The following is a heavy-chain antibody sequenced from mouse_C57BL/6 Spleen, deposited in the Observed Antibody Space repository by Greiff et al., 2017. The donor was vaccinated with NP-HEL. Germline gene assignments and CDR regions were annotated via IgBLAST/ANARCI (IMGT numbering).Heavy chain of an antibody. CDR3: ATPGAY. CDR2: IYPGDGDT. V-gene: IGHV1-82*01. J-gene: IGHJ3*01. Sequence: VKVVESGPELVKPGASVKISCKASGYAFSSSWMNWVKQRPGKGLEWIGRIYPGDGDTNYNGKFKGKATLTADKSSSTAYMQLSSLTSEDSAVYFCATPGAYWGQGTLVTVSA. CDR1: GYAFSSSW.